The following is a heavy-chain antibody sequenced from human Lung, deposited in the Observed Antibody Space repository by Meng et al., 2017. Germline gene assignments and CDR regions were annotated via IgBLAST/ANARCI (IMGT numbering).Heavy chain of an antibody. CDR3: ARDEDISAAGKLFGDY. J-gene: IGHJ4*02. Sequence: VQLWQAGAEVKKPGASVKVSFKPSGYNFPDYWLHWVRRAPGQGLEWMGRIDPKSGDTHYAQRFQGRVTMTGDTSISTAYMELSGLRSDDTAMYYCARDEDISAAGKLFGDYWGQGTLVTVSS. CDR1: GYNFPDYW. D-gene: IGHD6-13*01. V-gene: IGHV1-2*06. CDR2: IDPKSGDT.